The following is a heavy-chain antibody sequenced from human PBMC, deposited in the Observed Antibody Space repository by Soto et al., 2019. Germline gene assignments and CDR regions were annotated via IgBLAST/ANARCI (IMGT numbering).Heavy chain of an antibody. J-gene: IGHJ4*02. CDR2: IKSKTDGGTT. CDR1: GFTVSSNY. Sequence: GGSLRLSCAASGFTVSSNYMSWVRQAPGKGLEWVGRIKSKTDGGTTDYAAPMKGRFTISRDDSKNTLYLQMNSLKTEDTAVYYCTTDIYDYGGNFDYWGQGTLVTVSS. D-gene: IGHD4-17*01. V-gene: IGHV3-15*01. CDR3: TTDIYDYGGNFDY.